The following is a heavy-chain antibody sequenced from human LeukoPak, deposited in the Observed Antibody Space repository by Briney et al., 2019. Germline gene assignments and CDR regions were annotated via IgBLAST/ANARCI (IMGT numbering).Heavy chain of an antibody. Sequence: GGSLRLSCAASGFKSTTYAINWVRQAPGKGLEWVSGISGDGDKVFYADSVNGRFIISRDNSMNTVSLQLSSLRAEDTALYYCAKDLALAGTGGGFDVWGQGTRVAVSS. CDR2: ISGDGDKV. J-gene: IGHJ3*01. CDR3: AKDLALAGTGGGFDV. V-gene: IGHV3-23*01. CDR1: GFKSTTYA. D-gene: IGHD6-19*01.